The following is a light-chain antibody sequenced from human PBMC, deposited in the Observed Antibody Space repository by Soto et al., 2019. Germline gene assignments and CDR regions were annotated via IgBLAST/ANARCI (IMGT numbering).Light chain of an antibody. CDR1: SSYVGGYNY. J-gene: IGLJ1*01. CDR3: NSSKRGSIHV. Sequence: QSAVTHSASLSVAPLQSMTISCTGTSSYVGGYNYVSWYQQFPGKVPKLLIYNVSNRPSGVSNRFSGSKSGNTASLTISGLQAEEEDDYFCNSSKRGSIHVFGNGNXV. CDR2: NVS. V-gene: IGLV2-14*01.